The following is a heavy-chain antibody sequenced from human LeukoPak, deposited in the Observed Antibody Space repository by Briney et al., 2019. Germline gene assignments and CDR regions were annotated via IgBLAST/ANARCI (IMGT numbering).Heavy chain of an antibody. D-gene: IGHD1-26*01. J-gene: IGHJ4*02. V-gene: IGHV4-39*07. CDR2: IYYSGST. CDR3: ARVRWELLYFDY. CDR1: GGSISSSSYY. Sequence: SEALSLTCTVSGGSISSSSYYWGWIRQPPGKGLEWIGSIYYSGSTYYNPSLKSRVTISVDTSNNQFSLKLSSVTAADTAVYYCARVRWELLYFDYWGQGTLVTVSS.